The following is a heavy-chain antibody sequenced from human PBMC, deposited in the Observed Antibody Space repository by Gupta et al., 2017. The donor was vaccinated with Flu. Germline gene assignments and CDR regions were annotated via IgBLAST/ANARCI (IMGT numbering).Heavy chain of an antibody. Sequence: EVQLVESGGGSVQPGGSLRLSCSASGFIFSSYEMNWVRQAPGKGLEWVSYIGSSGSLIHYAESVEGRFTISRDNTKNSLYLQMNSLRAEDTGIYYCVRDFYGLGSFGPWGQGALVTVSS. J-gene: IGHJ5*02. CDR3: VRDFYGLGSFGP. D-gene: IGHD3-10*01. V-gene: IGHV3-48*03. CDR1: GFIFSSYE. CDR2: IGSSGSLI.